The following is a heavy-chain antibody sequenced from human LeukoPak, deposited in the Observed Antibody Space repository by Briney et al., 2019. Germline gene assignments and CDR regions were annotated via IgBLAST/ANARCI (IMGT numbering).Heavy chain of an antibody. CDR3: ARDGSGWYFDY. CDR2: ISGRGSTI. CDR1: GFTFSDHY. D-gene: IGHD6-19*01. V-gene: IGHV3-11*04. J-gene: IGHJ4*02. Sequence: GGSLRLSCAASGFTFSDHYMTWIRQAPGKGLEWVSYISGRGSTIYYADSVKGRFTISRDNAKNSLYLQMNSLRAEDTAVYYCARDGSGWYFDYWGQGTLVTVSS.